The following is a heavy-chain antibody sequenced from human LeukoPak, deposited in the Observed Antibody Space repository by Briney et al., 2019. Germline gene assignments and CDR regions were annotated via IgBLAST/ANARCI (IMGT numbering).Heavy chain of an antibody. J-gene: IGHJ3*02. Sequence: GGSLRLSCAASGFTFSSYGMSWVRQAPGKGLEWVSAVSGSGDSTHYADSVKGRFTISRDNSKNTLYLQMNSLRAEDTAVYYCASPYLGQDYVLLWFGETNAFDIWGQGTMVTVSS. V-gene: IGHV3-23*01. CDR2: VSGSGDST. CDR1: GFTFSSYG. CDR3: ASPYLGQDYVLLWFGETNAFDI. D-gene: IGHD3-10*01.